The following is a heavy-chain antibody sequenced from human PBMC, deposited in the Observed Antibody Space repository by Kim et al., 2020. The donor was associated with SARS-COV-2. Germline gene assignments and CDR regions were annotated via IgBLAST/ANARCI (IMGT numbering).Heavy chain of an antibody. J-gene: IGHJ6*03. CDR3: SYSGSWYSVYYMDV. Sequence: NASLKSRVTISVDTSKHQFSLKLSSVTAADTAVYYCSYSGSWYSVYYMDVWGKGTTVTVSS. D-gene: IGHD6-13*01. V-gene: IGHV4-34*01.